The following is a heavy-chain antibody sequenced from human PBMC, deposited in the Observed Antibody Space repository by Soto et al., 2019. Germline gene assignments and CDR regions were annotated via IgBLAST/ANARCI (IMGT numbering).Heavy chain of an antibody. V-gene: IGHV3-48*01. Sequence: EVQLVESGGGLVQPGGSLRLSCAASGFTFPTYSMNWVRLAPGKGLEWLSYISNTGSTIYYADSVKGRFTISRDNAKNSLYLQMSGLRVEDTAVYYCARGTMTAVSKTDSWGQGALVTVSS. J-gene: IGHJ4*02. CDR2: ISNTGSTI. D-gene: IGHD4-17*01. CDR1: GFTFPTYS. CDR3: ARGTMTAVSKTDS.